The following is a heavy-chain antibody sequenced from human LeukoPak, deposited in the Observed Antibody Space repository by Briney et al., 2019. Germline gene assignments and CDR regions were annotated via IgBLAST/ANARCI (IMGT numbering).Heavy chain of an antibody. J-gene: IGHJ4*02. CDR1: GFTFRSYW. CDR3: ARDPSAVAGFFDS. D-gene: IGHD6-19*01. CDR2: IETDGSST. V-gene: IGHV3-74*01. Sequence: PGGSLRLSCAASGFTFRSYWMHWVRQAPGKGLVWVSRIETDGSSTSYADSVKGRFTISRDNAKNTLYLQMNSLRAEDTAVYYCARDPSAVAGFFDSWGQGTLVTVSS.